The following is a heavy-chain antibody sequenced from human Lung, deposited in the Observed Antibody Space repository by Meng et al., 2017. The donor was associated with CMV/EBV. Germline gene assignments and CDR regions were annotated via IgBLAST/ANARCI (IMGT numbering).Heavy chain of an antibody. CDR1: GYTFTGYY. J-gene: IGHJ6*02. Sequence: SVKVSCXASGYTFTGYYMHWVRQAPGQGLEWMGWINPNSGGTNYAQKFQGRVTMTRDTSISTAYMELSRLRSDDTAVYYCARGRIQLWLEKNYYYGMDVWGQGTTVTVSS. CDR2: INPNSGGT. CDR3: ARGRIQLWLEKNYYYGMDV. V-gene: IGHV1-2*02. D-gene: IGHD5-18*01.